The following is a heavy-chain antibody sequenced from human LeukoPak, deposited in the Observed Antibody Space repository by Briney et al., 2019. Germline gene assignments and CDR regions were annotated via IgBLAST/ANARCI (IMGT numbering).Heavy chain of an antibody. CDR1: GGSISSGDYY. CDR2: IYYSGST. D-gene: IGHD3-16*01. J-gene: IGHJ4*02. Sequence: SQTLSLTCTVSGGSISSGDYYWCWIRQPPGKGMEWIGYIYYSGSTYYNPSLKSRPTISVDTSKNQFSLKLISVTAADTAVYYCARESGGLGEYFDYWGQGTLVTVSS. CDR3: ARESGGLGEYFDY. V-gene: IGHV4-30-4*08.